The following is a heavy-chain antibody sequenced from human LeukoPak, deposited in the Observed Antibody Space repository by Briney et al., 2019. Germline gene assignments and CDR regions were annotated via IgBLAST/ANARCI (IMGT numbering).Heavy chain of an antibody. Sequence: GGALILSCAASGFTFSSYSMKWVRQAPGKGLEWVSYISSSNSYIYYADSVKGRFTISRDNAKNSLYLQMNSLRAEDTAVYYCARGEYYYNSSGSSPIFDYWGQGTLVTASS. V-gene: IGHV3-21*01. CDR3: ARGEYYYNSSGSSPIFDY. CDR1: GFTFSSYS. J-gene: IGHJ4*02. D-gene: IGHD3-22*01. CDR2: ISSSNSYI.